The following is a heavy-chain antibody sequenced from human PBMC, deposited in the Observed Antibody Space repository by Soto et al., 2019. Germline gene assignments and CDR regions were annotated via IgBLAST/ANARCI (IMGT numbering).Heavy chain of an antibody. D-gene: IGHD4-4*01. J-gene: IGHJ4*02. Sequence: EVQLVESGGGLVQPGGSLRLSCAASGFTVSSNYMSWVRQAPGKGLEWVSVIYSGGSTYYADSVKGRFTISRDNSNNTLYLQLPSPSAEDPAVYYCESHYSYDYWGQGTLVTVSS. CDR1: GFTVSSNY. V-gene: IGHV3-66*04. CDR2: IYSGGST. CDR3: ESHYSYDY.